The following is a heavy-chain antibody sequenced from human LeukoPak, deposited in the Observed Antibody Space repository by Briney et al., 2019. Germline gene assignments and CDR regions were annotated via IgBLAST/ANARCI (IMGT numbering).Heavy chain of an antibody. V-gene: IGHV3-30*18. J-gene: IGHJ4*02. CDR3: AKAEGVSGSLYHGDY. CDR1: GFTFSVYG. Sequence: GGSLRLSCAASGFTFSVYGMHWVRQAPGKGLEWVAVISHDGNNKYYEDSVKGRFSISRDNSKNTLYLQMNSLRAGDTAIYYCAKAEGVSGSLYHGDYWGQGTLVTVSS. CDR2: ISHDGNNK. D-gene: IGHD3-10*01.